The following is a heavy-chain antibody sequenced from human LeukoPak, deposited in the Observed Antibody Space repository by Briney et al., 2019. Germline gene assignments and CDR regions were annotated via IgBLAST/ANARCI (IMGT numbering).Heavy chain of an antibody. Sequence: PGGSLRLSCAASGFTVSSNYMSWVRQAPGKGLEWVSVIYSGGSTYYADSVKGRFTISRDNSKNTLYLQMNSLRAEDTAVYYCAKDVVRGVKVYYFDYWGQGTLVTVSS. V-gene: IGHV3-53*01. J-gene: IGHJ4*02. D-gene: IGHD3-10*01. CDR2: IYSGGST. CDR3: AKDVVRGVKVYYFDY. CDR1: GFTVSSNY.